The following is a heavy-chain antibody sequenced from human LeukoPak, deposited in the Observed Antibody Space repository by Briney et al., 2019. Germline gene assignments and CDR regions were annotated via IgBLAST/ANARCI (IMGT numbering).Heavy chain of an antibody. D-gene: IGHD3-3*01. CDR2: IYPGDSDT. J-gene: IGHJ3*02. CDR3: ATILRFLEWSEAPAFDI. CDR1: GYSFTSYW. Sequence: GESLKISCKGSGYSFTSYWIGWVRQMPGKGLEWMGIIYPGDSDTRYSPSFQGQVTISADKSISTAYLQWSSLKASDTAMYYCATILRFLEWSEAPAFDIWGQGTMVTVSS. V-gene: IGHV5-51*01.